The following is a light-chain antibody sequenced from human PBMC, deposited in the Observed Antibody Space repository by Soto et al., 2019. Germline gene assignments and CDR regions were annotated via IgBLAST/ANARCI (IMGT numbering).Light chain of an antibody. CDR1: SPNIGTGYD. CDR3: QSYDSRLFWV. J-gene: IGLJ3*02. Sequence: QSVLTQPPSVSGAPGQRGIISCTGGSPNIGTGYDVYWYQQLPGTAPRLLIYGSNNRPSGVPDRFSGSRSGTSASLTITGLQAEDEADYYCQSYDSRLFWVFGGGTKLTVL. V-gene: IGLV1-40*01. CDR2: GSN.